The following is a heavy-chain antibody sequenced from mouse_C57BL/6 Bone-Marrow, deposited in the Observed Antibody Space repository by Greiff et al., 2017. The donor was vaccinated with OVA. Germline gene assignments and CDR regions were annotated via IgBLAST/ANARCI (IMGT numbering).Heavy chain of an antibody. J-gene: IGHJ2*01. CDR1: GYTFTGYW. CDR3: ARWDTTSYLDD. D-gene: IGHD1-1*01. CDR2: RGKGSGRT. V-gene: IGHV1-9*01. Sequence: VQLQQSGAELMKPGASVKLSCKATGYTFTGYWIEWVKQRPGHGLEWSGERGKGSGRTNNNEKFKGKATFTSDTSSNTAYMQLSSLTTEDSAIYYCARWDTTSYLDDGGKGTTLTVSS.